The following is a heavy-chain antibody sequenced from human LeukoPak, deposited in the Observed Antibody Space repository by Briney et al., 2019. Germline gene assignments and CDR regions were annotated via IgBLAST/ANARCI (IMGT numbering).Heavy chain of an antibody. CDR1: GITLSNYG. V-gene: IGHV3-23*01. CDR2: ISDSGGRT. CDR3: ARGDYSSSWSYYYYYYMDV. Sequence: GGSLRLSCAVSGITLSNYGMSWVRQAPGKGLEWVAGISDSGGRTNYADSVKGRFTISRDNPKNTLYLQMNSLRAEDTAVYFCARGDYSSSWSYYYYYYMDVWGKGTTVTVSS. J-gene: IGHJ6*03. D-gene: IGHD6-13*01.